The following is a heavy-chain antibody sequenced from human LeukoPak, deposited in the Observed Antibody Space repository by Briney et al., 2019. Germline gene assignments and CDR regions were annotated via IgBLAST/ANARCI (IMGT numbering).Heavy chain of an antibody. D-gene: IGHD6-13*01. CDR3: ARQDVATSGNYFDY. Sequence: SETLSLTCTVSGVSTSSRTHYWAWIRQPPGKGLEWIGGIYYIGNTYYNPSLKSRVTISVDTSKNQFSLKLSSVTAADTAVYYCARQDVATSGNYFDYWGQGTLVTVSS. J-gene: IGHJ4*02. CDR1: GVSTSSRTHY. CDR2: IYYIGNT. V-gene: IGHV4-39*01.